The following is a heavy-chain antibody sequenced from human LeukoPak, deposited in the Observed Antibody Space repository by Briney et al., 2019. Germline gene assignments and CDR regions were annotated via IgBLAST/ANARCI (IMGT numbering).Heavy chain of an antibody. D-gene: IGHD3-10*01. Sequence: PSETLSLTCAVYGGSFSGYYWSWIRQPPGKGLEWNGEINHSGSTNYNPSLKSRVTISVDTSKNQFSLKLSSVTAADTAVYYCARVSQVFLWFGELSIKRPYYYYYMDVWGTGTTVTVSS. CDR1: GGSFSGYY. V-gene: IGHV4-34*01. CDR2: INHSGST. CDR3: ARVSQVFLWFGELSIKRPYYYYYMDV. J-gene: IGHJ6*03.